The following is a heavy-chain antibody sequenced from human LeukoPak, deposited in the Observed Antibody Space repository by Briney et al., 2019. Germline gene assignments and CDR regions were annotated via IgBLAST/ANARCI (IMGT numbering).Heavy chain of an antibody. D-gene: IGHD2-21*01. Sequence: SVKVSCKASGGXFSSYAISWVRQAPGQGLEWMGGIVPIFGAANYAQRVQGRVTITADESTSTAYMELSSLRSEDTAVYYRARTVLSVDYYGMDVWGQGTTVTVSS. CDR1: GGXFSSYA. CDR2: IVPIFGAA. V-gene: IGHV1-69*01. J-gene: IGHJ6*02. CDR3: ARTVLSVDYYGMDV.